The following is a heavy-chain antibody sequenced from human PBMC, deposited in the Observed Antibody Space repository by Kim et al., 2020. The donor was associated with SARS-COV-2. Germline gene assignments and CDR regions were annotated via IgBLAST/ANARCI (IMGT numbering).Heavy chain of an antibody. J-gene: IGHJ4*02. CDR3: AKDIWGYSSSSYDH. CDR1: GFTFNNFA. Sequence: GGSLRLSCTASGFTFNNFAMTWVRQPPGKGLEWVSGISGSGSSPYYADSVKGRFTSSRDNSKNTLYLQMNSLRAEDTALYYCAKDIWGYSSSSYDHWGQGTLVTVSS. CDR2: ISGSGSSP. V-gene: IGHV3-23*01. D-gene: IGHD6-6*01.